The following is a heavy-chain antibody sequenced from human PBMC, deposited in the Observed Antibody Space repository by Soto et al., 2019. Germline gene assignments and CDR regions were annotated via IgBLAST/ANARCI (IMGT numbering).Heavy chain of an antibody. CDR3: VVGDFWSGPPGGYYYYYGMDV. CDR1: GYTFTSYG. J-gene: IGHJ6*02. CDR2: ISAYNGNT. D-gene: IGHD3-3*01. V-gene: IGHV1-18*01. Sequence: ASVKVSCKASGYTFTSYGISWVRQAPGQGLEWMGWISAYNGNTNYAQKLQGRVTMTTDTSTSTAYMELRSLRSDDTAVYYCVVGDFWSGPPGGYYYYYGMDVWGQGTTVTVSS.